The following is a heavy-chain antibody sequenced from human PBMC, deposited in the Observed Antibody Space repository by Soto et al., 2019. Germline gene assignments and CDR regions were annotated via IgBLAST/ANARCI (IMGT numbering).Heavy chain of an antibody. CDR2: SYTSGST. J-gene: IGHJ5*02. CDR3: ARVPRENWFDP. Sequence: QVQLQESGPGLVKPSETLSLTCTVSGGSISSYYWSWIRQPAGKGLEWIGRSYTSGSTNYNPSLKSRVTMSVATSKNQSSLKLSSVTAADTAVYSCARVPRENWFDPWGQGTLVTVSS. CDR1: GGSISSYY. V-gene: IGHV4-4*07.